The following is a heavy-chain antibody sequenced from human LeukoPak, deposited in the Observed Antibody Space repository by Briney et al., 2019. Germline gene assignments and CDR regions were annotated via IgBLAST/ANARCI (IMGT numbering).Heavy chain of an antibody. CDR2: IKSKTDGGTT. CDR1: GFTFSNAW. CDR3: TTGDCSGGSCYWGIDAFDI. Sequence: GGSLRLSCAASGFTFSNAWMSWVRQAPGKGLEWVGRIKSKTDGGTTDYAAPVKGRFTISRDDSKNTLHLQMNSLKTEDTAVYYCTTGDCSGGSCYWGIDAFDIWGQGTMVTVSS. V-gene: IGHV3-15*01. J-gene: IGHJ3*02. D-gene: IGHD2-15*01.